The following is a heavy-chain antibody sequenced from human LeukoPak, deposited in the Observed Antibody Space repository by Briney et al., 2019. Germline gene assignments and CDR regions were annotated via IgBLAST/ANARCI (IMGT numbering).Heavy chain of an antibody. V-gene: IGHV1-2*02. CDR2: INPNSGGT. CDR3: ASPYHKENYWDDSSGYPF. J-gene: IGHJ4*02. Sequence: GASVKVSCKASGYTFTGYYMHWVRQAPGQGLEWMGWINPNSGGTNYAQKFQGRVTMTRDTSISTAYMELSRLGSDDTAVYYCASPYHKENYWDDSSGYPFWGQGTLVTVSS. CDR1: GYTFTGYY. D-gene: IGHD3-22*01.